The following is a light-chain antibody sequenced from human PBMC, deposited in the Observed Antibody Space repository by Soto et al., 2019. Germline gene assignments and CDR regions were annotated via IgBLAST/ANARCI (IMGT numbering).Light chain of an antibody. CDR2: TTS. CDR3: QQAKNFPWT. CDR1: EDISTS. J-gene: IGKJ1*01. V-gene: IGKV1-12*01. Sequence: DIQMTQSPSSVSASVGDRVTITCRASEDISTSLAWYQQTPGKAPKLLIYTTSNLQSGVPSRFSGSGFGTEFTLTISSLQPEDFATYYCQQAKNFPWTFGQGTKVDIK.